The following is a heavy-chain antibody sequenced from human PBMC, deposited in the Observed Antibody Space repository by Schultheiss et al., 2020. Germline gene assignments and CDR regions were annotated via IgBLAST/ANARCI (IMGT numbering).Heavy chain of an antibody. CDR1: GGSTSSNY. CDR3: TREPSDFWSGYHNYWFDP. V-gene: IGHV4-59*01. CDR2: IHHSGTT. Sequence: SETLSLTCTVSGGSTSSNYWSWIRQPPGKGLEWIGNIHHSGTTNYNPSLRGRVTISVDTSKNQFSLRLSAVTAADTAIYYCTREPSDFWSGYHNYWFDPWGQGTLVTVSS. D-gene: IGHD3-3*01. J-gene: IGHJ5*02.